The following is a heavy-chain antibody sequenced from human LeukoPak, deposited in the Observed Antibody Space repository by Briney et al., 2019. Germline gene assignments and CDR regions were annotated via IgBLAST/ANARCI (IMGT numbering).Heavy chain of an antibody. J-gene: IGHJ4*02. CDR3: ANSDGSGSWWPSETTFDY. Sequence: ASVKVSCKASGYTFTSYGISWVRQAPGQGLEWMGIINPSGGSTSYAQKFQGRVTMTRDMSTSTVYMELSSLRSEDTAVYYCANSDGSGSWWPSETTFDYWGQGTLVTVSS. CDR2: INPSGGST. V-gene: IGHV1-46*01. CDR1: GYTFTSYG. D-gene: IGHD3-10*01.